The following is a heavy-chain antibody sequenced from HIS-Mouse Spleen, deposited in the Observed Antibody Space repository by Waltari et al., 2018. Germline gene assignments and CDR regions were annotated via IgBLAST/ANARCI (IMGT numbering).Heavy chain of an antibody. V-gene: IGHV4-39*07. J-gene: IGHJ2*01. CDR3: AREIPYSSSWYDWYFDL. CDR2: IYYSGST. D-gene: IGHD6-13*01. CDR1: GGSISSSSYD. Sequence: QLQLQESGPGLVKPSETLSLTCTVSGGSISSSSYDWGWIRQPPGKGLEWIWSIYYSGSTYYPPSLKSRVTISVDTSKNQFSLKLSSVTAADTAVYYCAREIPYSSSWYDWYFDLWGRGTLVTVSS.